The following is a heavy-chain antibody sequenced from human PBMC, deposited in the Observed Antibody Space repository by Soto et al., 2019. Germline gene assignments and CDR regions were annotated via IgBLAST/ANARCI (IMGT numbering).Heavy chain of an antibody. V-gene: IGHV3-30*18. Sequence: QVQLVESGGGVVQPGRSLRLSCAASGFTFSSYGMHWVRQAPGKGLEWVAVISYDGSNKYYADSVKGRFTISRDNSKNTLYLQMNSLRAEDTAVYYCAKDQLAYYDFWSGLSYYYYYGMDVWGQGTTVTVSS. CDR3: AKDQLAYYDFWSGLSYYYYYGMDV. D-gene: IGHD3-3*01. CDR2: ISYDGSNK. CDR1: GFTFSSYG. J-gene: IGHJ6*02.